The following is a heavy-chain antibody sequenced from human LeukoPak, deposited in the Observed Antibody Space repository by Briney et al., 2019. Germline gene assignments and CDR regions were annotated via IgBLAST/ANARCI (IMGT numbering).Heavy chain of an antibody. Sequence: SETLSLTCAVYGGSFSGYYWSWIRQPPGKGLEWIGEINHSGSTNYNPSLKSRVTISVDTSKNQFSLKLSSVTAADTAVYYCAREQMTHSGGADGMDVWGQGTTVTVSS. CDR2: INHSGST. CDR3: AREQMTHSGGADGMDV. J-gene: IGHJ6*02. D-gene: IGHD5-12*01. V-gene: IGHV4-34*01. CDR1: GGSFSGYY.